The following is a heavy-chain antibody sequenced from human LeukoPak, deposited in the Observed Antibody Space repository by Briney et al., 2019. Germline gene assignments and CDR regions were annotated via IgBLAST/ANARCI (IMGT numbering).Heavy chain of an antibody. D-gene: IGHD6-13*01. CDR1: GYTFTSYA. V-gene: IGHV1-3*01. CDR2: INAGDGNT. Sequence: ASVKVSCKASGYTFTSYAMHWVRQAPGQRLEWMGWINAGDGNTKYSQKFQGRVTITRDTSASTAYMELSSLRSEDTAVYYCARDRKIAAAGTEGFSGYWGQGTLVTVSS. J-gene: IGHJ4*02. CDR3: ARDRKIAAAGTEGFSGY.